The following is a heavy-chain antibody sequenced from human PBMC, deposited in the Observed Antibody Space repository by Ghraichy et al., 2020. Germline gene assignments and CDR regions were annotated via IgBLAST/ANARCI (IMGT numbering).Heavy chain of an antibody. Sequence: GGSLRLSCAGSGFTFRSYSINWIRQAPGKGLEWVSSITSNSNFLYYADSVKGRFTISRDDAENSVYLHMSSLRAEDTAVYYCTREMIPGSPVDYWGQGTLVTVSS. J-gene: IGHJ4*02. CDR3: TREMIPGSPVDY. V-gene: IGHV3-21*01. CDR1: GFTFRSYS. CDR2: ITSNSNFL. D-gene: IGHD3-16*01.